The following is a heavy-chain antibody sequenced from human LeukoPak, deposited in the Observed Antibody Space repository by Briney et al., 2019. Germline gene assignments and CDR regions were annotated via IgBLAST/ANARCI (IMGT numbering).Heavy chain of an antibody. D-gene: IGHD1-14*01. J-gene: IGHJ4*02. V-gene: IGHV3-48*03. CDR3: AKLDGITGLDY. CDR1: GFTFSSYE. Sequence: PGGSLRLSCAASGFTFSSYEMNWVRQAPGKGLEWVSYIGVSGRTINYADSVKGRFTISRDNAKNSLYLQMYSLRAEDTAVYYCAKLDGITGLDYWGQGTLVTVSS. CDR2: IGVSGRTI.